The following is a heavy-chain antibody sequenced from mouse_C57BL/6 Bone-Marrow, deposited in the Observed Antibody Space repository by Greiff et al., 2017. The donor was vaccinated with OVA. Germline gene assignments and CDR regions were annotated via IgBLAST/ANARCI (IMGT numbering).Heavy chain of an antibody. D-gene: IGHD1-1*01. J-gene: IGHJ1*03. CDR3: ARSRGITSVVATRYFDV. CDR1: GYSFTGYF. CDR2: INPYNGDT. Sequence: VQLQQSGPELVKPGASVKISCKASGYSFTGYFMNWVKQSHGKSLEWIGRINPYNGDTFYNQKFKGKATLTVDKSSSTAHMELLSLSSDDFAVYSFARSRGITSVVATRYFDVCGTGTTVTVSS. V-gene: IGHV1-37*01.